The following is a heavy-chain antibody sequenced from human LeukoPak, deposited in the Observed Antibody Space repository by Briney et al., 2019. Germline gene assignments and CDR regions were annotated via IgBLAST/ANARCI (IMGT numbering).Heavy chain of an antibody. Sequence: ASVKVSCKASGYTFTSYGISWVRQAPGQGLEWMGWISAYNGNTNYAQKLQGRVTMTTDTSTSTAYMELRSLRSDDTAVYYCAGDRKRTYYYGSGSYYKVHWFDPWGQGTLVTVSS. CDR1: GYTFTSYG. V-gene: IGHV1-18*01. CDR3: AGDRKRTYYYGSGSYYKVHWFDP. CDR2: ISAYNGNT. D-gene: IGHD3-10*01. J-gene: IGHJ5*02.